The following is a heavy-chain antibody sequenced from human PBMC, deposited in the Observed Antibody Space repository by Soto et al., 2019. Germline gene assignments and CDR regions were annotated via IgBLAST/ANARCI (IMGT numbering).Heavy chain of an antibody. D-gene: IGHD6-19*01. J-gene: IGHJ5*02. CDR1: GGSISSYY. Sequence: PSETLSLTCTVSGGSISSYYWSGIRQPPGKGLEWIGYIYYSGSTNYNPSLKSRVTISVDTSKNQLSLKLSSVTAADTAVYYCARPSSGWENWFDPWGQGTLVTVSS. CDR2: IYYSGST. V-gene: IGHV4-59*08. CDR3: ARPSSGWENWFDP.